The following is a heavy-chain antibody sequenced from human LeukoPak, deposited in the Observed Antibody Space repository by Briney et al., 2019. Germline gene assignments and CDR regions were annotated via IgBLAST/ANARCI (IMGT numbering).Heavy chain of an antibody. CDR2: IYYSGST. CDR3: ARVRGHNWFDP. CDR1: GGSISSYY. V-gene: IGHV4-59*08. Sequence: SETLSLTCTVSGGSISSYYWSWIRQPPGKGLEWIGYIYYSGSTNYNPSLKSRVTMSVDTSKNQFSLKLSSVTAADTAVYYCARVRGHNWFDPWGQGTLVTVSS. J-gene: IGHJ5*02.